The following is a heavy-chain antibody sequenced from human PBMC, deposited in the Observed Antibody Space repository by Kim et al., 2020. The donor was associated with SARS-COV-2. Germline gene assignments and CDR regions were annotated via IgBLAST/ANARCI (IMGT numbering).Heavy chain of an antibody. CDR1: GFTFSSYW. J-gene: IGHJ4*02. CDR3: ARVGSSSWLFDY. Sequence: GGSLRLSCAASGFTFSSYWISWVRQAPGKGLEWVANIKQDGSEKYYVDSVKGRFTISRDNAKNSLYLQMNSLRAEDTAVYYCARVGSSSWLFDYWGQGTLVTVSS. D-gene: IGHD6-13*01. CDR2: IKQDGSEK. V-gene: IGHV3-7*03.